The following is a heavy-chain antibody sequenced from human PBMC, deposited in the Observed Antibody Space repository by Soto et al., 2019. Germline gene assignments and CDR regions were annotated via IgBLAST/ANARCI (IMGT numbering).Heavy chain of an antibody. V-gene: IGHV1-69*01. CDR1: GGTFSSYA. D-gene: IGHD2-2*01. CDR3: ARSQGSSTSLEIYYYYYYGMDV. CDR2: IIPIPGTA. Sequence: QVQLVQSGAEVKKPGSSVKVSCKASGGTFSSYAISWVRQAPGQGLEWMGGIIPIPGTANYAQKFQGRVTITADESTSTAYMELSSLRSEDTAVYYCARSQGSSTSLEIYYYYYYGMDVGGQGTTVTVS. J-gene: IGHJ6*02.